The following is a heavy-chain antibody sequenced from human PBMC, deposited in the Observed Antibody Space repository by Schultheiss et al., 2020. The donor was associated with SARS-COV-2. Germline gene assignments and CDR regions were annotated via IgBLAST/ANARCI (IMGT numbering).Heavy chain of an antibody. CDR1: GFTFSSYW. CDR3: ASHCSGGSCYSY. V-gene: IGHV3-23*01. J-gene: IGHJ4*02. Sequence: GGSLRLSCAASGFTFSSYWMSWVRQAPGKGLEWVSAISGSGGSTYYADSVKGRFTISRDNSKNTLYLQMNSLRAEDTAVYYCASHCSGGSCYSYWGQGTLVTVSS. D-gene: IGHD2-15*01. CDR2: ISGSGGST.